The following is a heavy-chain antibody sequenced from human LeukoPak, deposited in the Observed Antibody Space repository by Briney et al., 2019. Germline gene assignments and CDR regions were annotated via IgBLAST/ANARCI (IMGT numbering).Heavy chain of an antibody. D-gene: IGHD3-10*01. CDR2: IYYSGST. Sequence: KPSETLSLTCTVSGGSISSSSYYWGWIRQPPGKGLEWIGSIYYSGSTYYNPSLKSRVTISVDTSKNQFSLKLSSVTAADTAVYYCARRIWFGESLYYFDYWGQGTLVTVS. CDR1: GGSISSSSYY. V-gene: IGHV4-39*01. J-gene: IGHJ4*02. CDR3: ARRIWFGESLYYFDY.